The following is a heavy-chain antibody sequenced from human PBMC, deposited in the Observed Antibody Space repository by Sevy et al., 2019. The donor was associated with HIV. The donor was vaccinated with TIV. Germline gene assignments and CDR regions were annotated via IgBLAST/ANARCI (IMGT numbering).Heavy chain of an antibody. D-gene: IGHD6-13*01. Sequence: GGSLRLSCAASGFTFSSYAMSWVRQAPGKGLEWVSAISGSGGSTYYADSVKGRFTISRDNSKNTLYLQMNSLRAEDTAVYYCAKSSASSSWYSDNWFGPWGQGTLVTVSS. CDR1: GFTFSSYA. CDR3: AKSSASSSWYSDNWFGP. J-gene: IGHJ5*02. CDR2: ISGSGGST. V-gene: IGHV3-23*01.